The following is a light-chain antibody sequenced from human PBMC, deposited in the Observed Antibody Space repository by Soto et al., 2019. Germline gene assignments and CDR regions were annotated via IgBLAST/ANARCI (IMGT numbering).Light chain of an antibody. CDR3: QEFYDTFSEYT. J-gene: IGKJ2*01. V-gene: IGKV4-1*01. CDR2: WAS. Sequence: DIVMTQSPDSLAVSLGERATINCKSSQSVFSRSNNKNYLAWYQQKPGQPPKLLIYWASTRESGVPDRFSGSGSGTDFTLTISSLQAEDVAVYYCQEFYDTFSEYTFGQGTKLEIK. CDR1: QSVFSRSNNKNY.